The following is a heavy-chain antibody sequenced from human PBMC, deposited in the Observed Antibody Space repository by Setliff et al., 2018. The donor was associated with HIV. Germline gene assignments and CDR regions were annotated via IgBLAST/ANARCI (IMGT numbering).Heavy chain of an antibody. D-gene: IGHD3-10*01. V-gene: IGHV4-38-2*02. Sequence: KPSETLSLTCTVSGYSISSGYYWGWIRQPPGKGLEWIGSIYHSGSTYYNPSLKSRVTISVDTSKNQFSLNLNSVTAADTAVYYCARVEAKVRGATYGMDVWGQGTTVTVSS. J-gene: IGHJ6*02. CDR3: ARVEAKVRGATYGMDV. CDR1: GYSISSGYY. CDR2: IYHSGST.